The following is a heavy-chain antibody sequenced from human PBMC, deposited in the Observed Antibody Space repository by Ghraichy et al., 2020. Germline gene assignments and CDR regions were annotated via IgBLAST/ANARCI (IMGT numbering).Heavy chain of an antibody. Sequence: LSLTCVGSGFTFSSYSMNWVRQSPGKGLEWVSYITSSSRTIFYADSVKGRFTISRDNAQNSLYLQMNSLRDEDSAVYYCARGSTVVRFFYYDGMDVWGQGTTVTVS. V-gene: IGHV3-48*02. CDR2: ITSSSRTI. J-gene: IGHJ6*02. CDR1: GFTFSSYS. D-gene: IGHD4-23*01. CDR3: ARGSTVVRFFYYDGMDV.